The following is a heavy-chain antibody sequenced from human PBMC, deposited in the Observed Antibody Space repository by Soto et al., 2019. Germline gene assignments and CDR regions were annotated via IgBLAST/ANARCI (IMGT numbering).Heavy chain of an antibody. V-gene: IGHV1-3*01. D-gene: IGHD3-10*01. CDR3: ARQGIPYNSGSGDYFYYYYNYMDV. CDR2: LNAGNGDT. Sequence: QAQLEQSGAEVKKPGASVKISCKASGYTFTNYAVHWLRQAPGQGLAWLGWLNAGNGDTKYSPTFQGRVTLTRDTSASTAYMELSSLRSEDTAVYYCARQGIPYNSGSGDYFYYYYNYMDVWGKGTTVTVSS. CDR1: GYTFTNYA. J-gene: IGHJ6*03.